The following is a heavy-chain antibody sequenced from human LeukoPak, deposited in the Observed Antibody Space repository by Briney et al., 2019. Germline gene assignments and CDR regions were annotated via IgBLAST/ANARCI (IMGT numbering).Heavy chain of an antibody. J-gene: IGHJ3*02. Sequence: SETLSLTCSVSGYSISSGFYWGWIRQPPGKGLECIGSMFHSGSTYYNPSLKSRVTISADTSKNQFSLKLSSVTAADTAVYYCARANYYDTSGYSRGAFDIWGQGTMVTVSS. CDR2: MFHSGST. D-gene: IGHD3-22*01. V-gene: IGHV4-38-2*02. CDR1: GYSISSGFY. CDR3: ARANYYDTSGYSRGAFDI.